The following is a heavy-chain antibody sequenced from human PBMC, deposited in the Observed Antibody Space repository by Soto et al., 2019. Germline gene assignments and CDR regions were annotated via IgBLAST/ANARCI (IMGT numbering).Heavy chain of an antibody. CDR2: IYYSGST. Sequence: WGTPSLTCTVSGDSISSYYWSWIRQPPGKGLEWIGFIYYSGSTNYNPSLKSRVTISVDASKNQFSLKLSSVTAADTAVYYCARGRTTQVTLFDYWGQGSLVIVSS. CDR3: ARGRTTQVTLFDY. V-gene: IGHV4-59*01. D-gene: IGHD1-7*01. J-gene: IGHJ4*02. CDR1: GDSISSYY.